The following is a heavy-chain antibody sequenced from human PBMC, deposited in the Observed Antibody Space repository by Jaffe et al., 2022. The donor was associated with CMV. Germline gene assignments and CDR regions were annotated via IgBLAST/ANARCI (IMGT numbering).Heavy chain of an antibody. CDR2: ISSSGSTI. J-gene: IGHJ3*02. Sequence: EVQLVESGGGLVQPGGSLRLSCAASGFTFSSYEMNWVRQAPGKGLEWVSYISSSGSTIYYADSVKGRFTISRDNAKNSLYLQMNSLRAEDTAVYYCARDADSGSYLIDAFDIWGQGTMVTVSS. CDR1: GFTFSSYE. D-gene: IGHD1-26*01. V-gene: IGHV3-48*03. CDR3: ARDADSGSYLIDAFDI.